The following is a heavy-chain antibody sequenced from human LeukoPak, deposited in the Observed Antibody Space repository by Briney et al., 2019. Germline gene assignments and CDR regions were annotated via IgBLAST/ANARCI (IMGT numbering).Heavy chain of an antibody. Sequence: GGSLRLSCAASGFTVSTNYMSWVRQAPGKGLEWASVVYMGGTTYYADSVKGRFTISRDSTKNTIYLQMNNLRAEDTAVYYCARGLLRDGYTYTYSFDYWGQGALVTVSS. D-gene: IGHD5-18*01. CDR1: GFTVSTNY. V-gene: IGHV3-66*01. CDR2: VYMGGTT. CDR3: ARGLLRDGYTYTYSFDY. J-gene: IGHJ4*02.